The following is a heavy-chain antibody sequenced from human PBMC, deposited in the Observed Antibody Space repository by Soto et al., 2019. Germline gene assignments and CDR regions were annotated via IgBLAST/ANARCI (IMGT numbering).Heavy chain of an antibody. D-gene: IGHD2-2*02. Sequence: GGSLRLSCAASGFTFSSCGMHWVRQAPGKGLEWVAVIWYDGSNKYYADSVKGRFTISRDNSKNTLFLQMNSLRAEDTAVYYCARAEYCSSSSCYNYYFDYWGQGTLVTVSS. CDR1: GFTFSSCG. V-gene: IGHV3-33*01. CDR2: IWYDGSNK. J-gene: IGHJ4*02. CDR3: ARAEYCSSSSCYNYYFDY.